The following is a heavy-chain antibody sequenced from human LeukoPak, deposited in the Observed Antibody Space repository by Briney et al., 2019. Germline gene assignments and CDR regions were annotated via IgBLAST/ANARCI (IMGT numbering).Heavy chain of an antibody. Sequence: GESLKISCKGSGYSFTSYWIGWVRQMPGKGLEWMGIIYPGDSDTRYSPSFQGQVTISADKSTSTAYLQWSSLKASDTAMYYCATSQGTSGWAYYFDYWGQGTLVTVSS. V-gene: IGHV5-51*01. CDR3: ATSQGTSGWAYYFDY. CDR1: GYSFTSYW. D-gene: IGHD2-2*01. J-gene: IGHJ4*02. CDR2: IYPGDSDT.